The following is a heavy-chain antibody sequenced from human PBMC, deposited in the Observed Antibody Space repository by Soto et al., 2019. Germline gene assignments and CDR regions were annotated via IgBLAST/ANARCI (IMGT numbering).Heavy chain of an antibody. CDR3: ARRAMLYSSTESYCYYYMDV. CDR1: SGSISSSNW. CDR2: IYHSGST. D-gene: IGHD6-13*01. V-gene: IGHV4-4*02. Sequence: SETLSLTCAVSSGSISSSNWWSWVRQPPGKGLEWIGEIYHSGSTNYNPSLKSRVTISVDKSKNQFSLKLSSVTAADTAVYYCARRAMLYSSTESYCYYYMDVWGKGTTVTVSS. J-gene: IGHJ6*03.